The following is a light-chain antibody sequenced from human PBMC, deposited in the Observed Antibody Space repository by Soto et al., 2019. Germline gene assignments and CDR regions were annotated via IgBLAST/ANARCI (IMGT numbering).Light chain of an antibody. CDR3: FQGLQTPPIT. V-gene: IGKV2-28*01. CDR1: QSLQYSNAYNY. J-gene: IGKJ5*01. Sequence: DIVLTQSPLSLPVIPGEPASISCRSSQSLQYSNAYNYLDWYLQKPGQSPQLLISLGSTRASGVPDRFSGSGSGTDFTLKISRVEADDVGVYYCFQGLQTPPITFGQGTRLEIK. CDR2: LGS.